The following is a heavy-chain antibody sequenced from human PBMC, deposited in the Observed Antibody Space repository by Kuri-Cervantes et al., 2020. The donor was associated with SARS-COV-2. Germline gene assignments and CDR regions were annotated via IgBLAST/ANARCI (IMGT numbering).Heavy chain of an antibody. Sequence: GGSLRLSCAASGFTFSSYWMHWVRQAPGKGLVWVSRINSDGSSTSYADSVKGRFTISRDNAKNTLYLQMNSLRAEDTAVYFCARGEVGEAYYDFWSGYYSGCVDYWGQGTLVTVSS. J-gene: IGHJ4*02. D-gene: IGHD3-3*01. CDR1: GFTFSSYW. CDR3: ARGEVGEAYYDFWSGYYSGCVDY. CDR2: INSDGSST. V-gene: IGHV3-74*01.